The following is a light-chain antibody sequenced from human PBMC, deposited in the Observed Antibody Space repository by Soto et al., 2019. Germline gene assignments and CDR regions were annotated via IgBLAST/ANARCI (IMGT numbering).Light chain of an antibody. CDR3: QQWYSTLIT. V-gene: IGKV1-39*01. CDR1: QTISSY. CDR2: AAS. Sequence: DIQLTQSPSSLSASVGDRVTITCRASQTISSYLNWYQQKPGKAPKLLIYAASSLQSGVPSRFSGSGSGTDFALNISSLQPEDFATCCCQQWYSTLITFCPGTKVDSK. J-gene: IGKJ3*01.